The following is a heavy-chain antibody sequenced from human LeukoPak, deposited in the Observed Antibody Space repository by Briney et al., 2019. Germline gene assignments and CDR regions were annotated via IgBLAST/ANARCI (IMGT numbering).Heavy chain of an antibody. V-gene: IGHV1-18*01. D-gene: IGHD3-22*01. CDR2: ISAYNGNT. Sequence: ASVKVSCKASGYTFTSYGISWVRQAPGQGLEWMGWISAYNGNTNYAQKLQGRVTMTTDTSTSTAYMELRSRRSDDTAVYYCARDGHYYDSSGLLRYWGQGTLVTVSS. J-gene: IGHJ4*02. CDR1: GYTFTSYG. CDR3: ARDGHYYDSSGLLRY.